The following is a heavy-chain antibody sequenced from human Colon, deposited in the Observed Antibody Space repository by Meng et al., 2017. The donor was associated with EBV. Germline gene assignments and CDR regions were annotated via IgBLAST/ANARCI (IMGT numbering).Heavy chain of an antibody. Sequence: VQPVQSEAEVKKLGTSMKVSCKAAGYILTAYGSSWLRQAPGQGLSWMGWISVYNGNTKYAQKLQGRVTMTTDTSTSTAYMEVRSLRSADTAVYSCARYYGGNFNGDSFHPWGQGTLVTVSS. J-gene: IGHJ5*02. CDR2: ISVYNGNT. D-gene: IGHD4-23*01. CDR3: ARYYGGNFNGDSFHP. CDR1: GYILTAYG. V-gene: IGHV1-18*01.